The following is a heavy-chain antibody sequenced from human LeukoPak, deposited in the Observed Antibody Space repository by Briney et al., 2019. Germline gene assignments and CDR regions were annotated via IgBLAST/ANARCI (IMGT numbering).Heavy chain of an antibody. D-gene: IGHD5-18*01. J-gene: IGHJ3*02. CDR3: AKDNTAMVFRDAFDI. CDR2: IRKDGNDK. CDR1: GFTFSSNW. Sequence: GGSLRLSCAASGFTFSSNWMTWVRQAPGKGLEWVASIRKDGNDKYYMDSVKGRFTISRDDAKNSLFLQMNSLRAEDTAVYYCAKDNTAMVFRDAFDIWGQGTMVTVSS. V-gene: IGHV3-7*01.